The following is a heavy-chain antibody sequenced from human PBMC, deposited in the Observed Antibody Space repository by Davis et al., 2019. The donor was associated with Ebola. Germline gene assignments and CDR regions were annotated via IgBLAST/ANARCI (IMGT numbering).Heavy chain of an antibody. Sequence: MPSETLSLTCTVSSGSISSSSYYWGWIRQPPGKGLEWIANIYYSGSTQYNPSLKSRVTISVDTSKNQFSLKLTSVTAADTAVYYCARRMDVWGQGTTVTVSS. CDR2: IYYSGST. V-gene: IGHV4-39*01. CDR1: SGSISSSSYY. CDR3: ARRMDV. J-gene: IGHJ6*02.